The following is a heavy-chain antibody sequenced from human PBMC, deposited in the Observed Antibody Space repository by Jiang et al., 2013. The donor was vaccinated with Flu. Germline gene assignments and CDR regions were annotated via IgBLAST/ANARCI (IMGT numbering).Heavy chain of an antibody. Sequence: QTLSLTCAISGDSVSSNSAAWNWIRQSPSRGLEWLGRTYYRSKWYNDYAVSVKSRITINPDTSKNQFSLQLNSVTPEDTAVYYCARVLGSGWYGTDAFDIWGQGTMVTVSS. D-gene: IGHD6-19*01. CDR1: GDSVSSNSAA. J-gene: IGHJ3*02. CDR3: ARVLGSGWYGTDAFDI. CDR2: TYYRSKWYN. V-gene: IGHV6-1*01.